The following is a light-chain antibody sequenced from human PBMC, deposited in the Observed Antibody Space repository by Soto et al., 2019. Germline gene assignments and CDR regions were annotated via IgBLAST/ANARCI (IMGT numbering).Light chain of an antibody. CDR3: QQRGNWPWT. CDR1: QSVSSY. J-gene: IGKJ1*01. V-gene: IGKV3-11*01. CDR2: DAS. Sequence: EIVLTQSPATLSLSPGERATLSCRASQSVSSYLAWYQQKPGQAPRLLIYDASNRATGIPVRFSGRGYGTDYTTTITNLEPEDFVIYYCQQRGNWPWTVGQGDKVDIK.